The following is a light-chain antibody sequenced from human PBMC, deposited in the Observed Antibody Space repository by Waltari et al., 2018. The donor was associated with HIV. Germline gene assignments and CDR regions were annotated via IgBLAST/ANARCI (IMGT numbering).Light chain of an antibody. Sequence: QSVLTQPPSVSAAPGQKVTITCSGSSSNIGNNYVSWYQQHPGTAPKLLIYEKSERRSGSPDRCSGSKSGTSATLGITGLQTGDEADYDGGTWDSSLSAVVFGGGTKLTV. V-gene: IGLV1-51*01. CDR1: SSNIGNNY. J-gene: IGLJ2*01. CDR2: EKS. CDR3: GTWDSSLSAVV.